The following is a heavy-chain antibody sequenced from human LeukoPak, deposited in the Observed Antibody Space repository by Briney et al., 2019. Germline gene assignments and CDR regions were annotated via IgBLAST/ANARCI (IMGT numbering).Heavy chain of an antibody. CDR1: GFTFSSYA. CDR2: ISYDISKT. J-gene: IGHJ4*02. D-gene: IGHD1-26*01. Sequence: PGGSPRLSCTASGFTFSSYALHWVRQAPGKGLEWVAAISYDISKTFYGDSVKGRFTISRDNSKKTLYLQMDSLRPDDTAVYYCATGSIVGVRQARDHWGQGTLATVSS. CDR3: ATGSIVGVRQARDH. V-gene: IGHV3-30-3*01.